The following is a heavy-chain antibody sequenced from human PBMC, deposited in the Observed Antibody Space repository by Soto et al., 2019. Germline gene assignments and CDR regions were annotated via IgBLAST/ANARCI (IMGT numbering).Heavy chain of an antibody. Sequence: GESLKISCTASGYSFTNYWIGWVLQMPGKGTESMGIIYPGDSDIRYIPSFQVQVTISADKSTSTAYLLWSSLKASDTAIYFCAGSIFYYGMDVWRQGTTVTVCS. J-gene: IGHJ6*01. CDR3: AGSIFYYGMDV. V-gene: IGHV5-51*01. CDR2: IYPGDSDI. CDR1: GYSFTNYW.